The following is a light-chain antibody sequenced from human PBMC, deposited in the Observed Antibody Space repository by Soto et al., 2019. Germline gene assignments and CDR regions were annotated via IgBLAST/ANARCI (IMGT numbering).Light chain of an antibody. CDR2: DTS. Sequence: QAVVTQEPSLTVSPGGTVTLTCGSSTGVVTSGHYPYWFQQRPGQAPRTLIYDTSSKHSWTPARFSGSLLGGRAALILSGAQPEDEADYYCLLSYDCAYVVFGGGTQLTVL. V-gene: IGLV7-46*01. CDR3: LLSYDCAYVV. J-gene: IGLJ2*01. CDR1: TGVVTSGHY.